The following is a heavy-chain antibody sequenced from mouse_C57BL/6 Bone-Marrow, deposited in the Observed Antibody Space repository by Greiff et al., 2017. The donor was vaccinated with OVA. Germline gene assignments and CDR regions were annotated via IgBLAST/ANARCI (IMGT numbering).Heavy chain of an antibody. Sequence: SGPVLVKPGASVKMSCKASGYTFTDYYMNWVKQSHGKSLEWIGVINPYTGGTSYNQKFKGKATLTVDKSSSTAYMELNSLTSEDSAVYYCASPPPLYSNYLYWYFDVWGTGTTVTVSS. V-gene: IGHV1-19*01. CDR1: GYTFTDYY. CDR3: ASPPPLYSNYLYWYFDV. D-gene: IGHD2-5*01. CDR2: INPYTGGT. J-gene: IGHJ1*03.